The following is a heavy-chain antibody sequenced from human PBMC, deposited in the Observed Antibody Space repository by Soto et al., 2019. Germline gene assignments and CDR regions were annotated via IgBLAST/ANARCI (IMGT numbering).Heavy chain of an antibody. Sequence: QVQLVESGGGVVQPGRSLRLSCAASGFTFSSYGMHWVRQAPGKGLEWVAVISYDGSNKYYADSVKGRFTISRDNSKNTLYLQMNSLRAEDTAVYYCAAGSGSGDFDYWGQGTLVTVSS. J-gene: IGHJ4*02. CDR2: ISYDGSNK. CDR3: AAGSGSGDFDY. V-gene: IGHV3-30*03. D-gene: IGHD3-10*01. CDR1: GFTFSSYG.